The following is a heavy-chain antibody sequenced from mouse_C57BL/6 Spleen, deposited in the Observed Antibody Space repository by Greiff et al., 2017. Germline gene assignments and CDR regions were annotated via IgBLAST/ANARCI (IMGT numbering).Heavy chain of an antibody. Sequence: QVQLKQSGAELVKPGASVKISCTASGYAFSSYWMNWVKQRPGKGLEWIGQIYPGDGDTNYNGKFKGKATLTADKSSSTAYMQLSSLTSEDSAVYCCARDFHYYGSSLLFDDWGQGTTLTVSS. D-gene: IGHD1-1*01. J-gene: IGHJ2*01. V-gene: IGHV1-80*01. CDR3: ARDFHYYGSSLLFDD. CDR2: IYPGDGDT. CDR1: GYAFSSYW.